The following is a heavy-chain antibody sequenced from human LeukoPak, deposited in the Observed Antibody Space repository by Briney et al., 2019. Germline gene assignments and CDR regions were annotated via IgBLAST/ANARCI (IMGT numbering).Heavy chain of an antibody. CDR2: INPNSGDT. J-gene: IGHJ4*02. CDR1: GYAFTGYY. CDR3: ARVVSGGVIWAY. V-gene: IGHV1-2*02. D-gene: IGHD3-16*01. Sequence: ASVKVSCEASGYAFTGYYMHWVRQAPGQGLEWMGWINPNSGDTKYAQNLQGRVTLTSDTSINTAYMELTRLRSDDTAVYFCARVVSGGVIWAYWGQGTLVTVSS.